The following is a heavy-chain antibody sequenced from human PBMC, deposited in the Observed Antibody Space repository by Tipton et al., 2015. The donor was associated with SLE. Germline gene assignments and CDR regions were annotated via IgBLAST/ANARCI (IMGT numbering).Heavy chain of an antibody. Sequence: SLRLSCAASGFTFSSYGMHWVRQAPGKGLEWVAFIRYDGSNKYYADSVKGRFTISRDNSKNTLYLQMNSLRAEDTAVYYCAKADSSGWSPFDYWGQGTLVTVSS. D-gene: IGHD6-19*01. V-gene: IGHV3-30*02. CDR1: GFTFSSYG. J-gene: IGHJ4*02. CDR3: AKADSSGWSPFDY. CDR2: IRYDGSNK.